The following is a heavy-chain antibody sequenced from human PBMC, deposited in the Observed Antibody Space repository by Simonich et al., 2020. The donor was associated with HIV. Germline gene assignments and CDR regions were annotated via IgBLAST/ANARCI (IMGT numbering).Heavy chain of an antibody. Sequence: QVQLQQWGAGLLNPSETLSITCAVYGGSFSGYYWSWIRQPQGKGLEWIGVINNSGRPNYNPYLKNRVTISVDTSKNQFSLKLSSVTAADTAVYYCARVQYYGSGSPFFDYWGQGTLVTVSS. CDR3: ARVQYYGSGSPFFDY. J-gene: IGHJ4*02. CDR2: INNSGRP. CDR1: GGSFSGYY. D-gene: IGHD3-10*01. V-gene: IGHV4-34*01.